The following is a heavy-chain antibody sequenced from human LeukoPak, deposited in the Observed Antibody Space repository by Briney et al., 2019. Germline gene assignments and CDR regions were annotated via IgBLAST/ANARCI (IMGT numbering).Heavy chain of an antibody. Sequence: SETLSLTCAVYGGSFSGYYWSWIRQPPGKGLEWIGEINHSGSTNYNPSLKSRVTISVDTSKNQFSLKLSSVTAADTAVYYCARGFRRMYSGSSFWFDPWGQGTLVTVSS. J-gene: IGHJ5*02. CDR3: ARGFRRMYSGSSFWFDP. CDR1: GGSFSGYY. CDR2: INHSGST. V-gene: IGHV4-34*01. D-gene: IGHD6-6*01.